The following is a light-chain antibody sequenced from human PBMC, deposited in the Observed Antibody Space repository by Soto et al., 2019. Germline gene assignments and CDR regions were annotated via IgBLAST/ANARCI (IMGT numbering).Light chain of an antibody. Sequence: DIVLTQSPATLSLSPGERATLSCRASQSVSTYLAWYQQKPGQAPRLLIFDASQRATGIPDRFSGSVSGTDFTLTISRLEPEDFSVYYCQQYGSSPITFGKGTRL. CDR1: QSVSTY. V-gene: IGKV3-20*01. CDR2: DAS. J-gene: IGKJ5*01. CDR3: QQYGSSPIT.